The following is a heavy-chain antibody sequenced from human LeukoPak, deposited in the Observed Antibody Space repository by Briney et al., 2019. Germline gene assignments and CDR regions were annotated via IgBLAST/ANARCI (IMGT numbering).Heavy chain of an antibody. CDR1: GGSLSSGTYY. CDR2: IYTSGNT. Sequence: SETLSLTCTVSGGSLSSGTYYWNWIRQPAGKGLEWIGRIYTSGNTNYHPSLKSRVTISVDTSKHQFSLKLSSVTAADTAEYYCAREGLNMVRGVIPKEAWGWFDPWGQGTLVTVSS. V-gene: IGHV4-61*02. J-gene: IGHJ5*02. CDR3: AREGLNMVRGVIPKEAWGWFDP. D-gene: IGHD3-10*01.